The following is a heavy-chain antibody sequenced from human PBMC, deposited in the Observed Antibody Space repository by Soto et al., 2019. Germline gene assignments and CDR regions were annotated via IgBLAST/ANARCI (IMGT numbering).Heavy chain of an antibody. J-gene: IGHJ5*02. Sequence: GASVKVSCKASGYTFTTYGISWVRQAPGQGLEWMGWISAYNGNTNYAQKLQGRITMTTDTSTSTAYMELRSLRSDDTAVYYCARVSHGWFDPWGQGPPVPVSS. CDR2: ISAYNGNT. CDR1: GYTFTTYG. V-gene: IGHV1-18*01. CDR3: ARVSHGWFDP.